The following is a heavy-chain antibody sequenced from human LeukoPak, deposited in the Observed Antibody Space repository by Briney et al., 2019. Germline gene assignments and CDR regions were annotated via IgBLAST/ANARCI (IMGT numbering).Heavy chain of an antibody. Sequence: PGGSLRLSCAASGFTVSSNYMSWVRQAPGKGLEWVSVIYSGGSTYYADSVEGRFTISRDNSKNTLYLQMNSLRAEDTAVYYCARGYSSSWYYFDYWGQGTLVTVSS. V-gene: IGHV3-53*01. CDR1: GFTVSSNY. CDR2: IYSGGST. CDR3: ARGYSSSWYYFDY. D-gene: IGHD6-13*01. J-gene: IGHJ4*02.